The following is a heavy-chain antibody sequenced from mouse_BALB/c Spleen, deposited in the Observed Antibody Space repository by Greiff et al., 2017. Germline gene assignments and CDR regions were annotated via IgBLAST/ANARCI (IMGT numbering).Heavy chain of an antibody. Sequence: VQLQESGPSLVKPSQTLSLTCSVTGDSITSGYWNWIRKFPGNKLEYMGYISYSGSTYYNPSLKSRISITRDTSKNQYYLQLNSVTTEDTATYYCARPYYYGSSYWYFDVWGAGTTVTVSS. CDR2: ISYSGST. CDR3: ARPYYYGSSYWYFDV. CDR1: GDSITSGY. V-gene: IGHV3-8*02. D-gene: IGHD1-1*01. J-gene: IGHJ1*01.